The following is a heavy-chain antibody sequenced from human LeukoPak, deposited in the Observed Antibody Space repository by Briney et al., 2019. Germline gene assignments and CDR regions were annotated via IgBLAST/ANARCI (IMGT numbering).Heavy chain of an antibody. D-gene: IGHD3-16*01. V-gene: IGHV3-23*01. Sequence: PGGSLRLSCAVSGFPLSSYAMSWVRQAPGKGLEWVSATSSSDAGTYYADSVRGRFTISRDNSKNTLYLQMNSLRAEDTAVYYCAKDRLGGLPIRGFDYWGQGTLVTVSS. CDR1: GFPLSSYA. J-gene: IGHJ4*02. CDR2: TSSSDAGT. CDR3: AKDRLGGLPIRGFDY.